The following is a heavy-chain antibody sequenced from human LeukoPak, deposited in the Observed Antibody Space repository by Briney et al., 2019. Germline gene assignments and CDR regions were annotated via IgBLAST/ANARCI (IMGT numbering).Heavy chain of an antibody. CDR3: ARDLRIEDYGSYDAFDI. D-gene: IGHD4/OR15-4a*01. J-gene: IGHJ3*02. V-gene: IGHV3-23*01. CDR2: ISGSGGST. CDR1: GFTFSSYA. Sequence: GGSLRLSCAASGFTFSSYAMSWVRQAPGKGLEWVSAISGSGGSTYYADSVKGRFTICRDNSKNTLYLQMNSLRAEDTAVYYCARDLRIEDYGSYDAFDIWGQGTMVTVSS.